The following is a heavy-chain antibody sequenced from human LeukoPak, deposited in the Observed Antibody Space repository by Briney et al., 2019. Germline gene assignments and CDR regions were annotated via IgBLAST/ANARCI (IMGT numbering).Heavy chain of an antibody. V-gene: IGHV4-39*07. CDR3: ARDGGRWFAEGDGNWFDP. Sequence: SETLSLTCAVSGGSITRSTYYWAWIRQPPGRGLEWIGSFSYSGGTYYNPSLMSRVTISLDTSKNQVSLQLRSVTAADTAVYYCARDGGRWFAEGDGNWFDPWGQGTLVTVSS. J-gene: IGHJ5*02. D-gene: IGHD3-10*01. CDR2: FSYSGGT. CDR1: GGSITRSTYY.